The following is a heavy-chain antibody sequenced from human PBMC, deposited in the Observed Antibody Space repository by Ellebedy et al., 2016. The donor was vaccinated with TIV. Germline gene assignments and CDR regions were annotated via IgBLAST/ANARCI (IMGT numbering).Heavy chain of an antibody. V-gene: IGHV1-18*04. D-gene: IGHD6-13*01. CDR1: GYTFTSYD. CDR3: ARHRQQLVPRYYYYYGMDV. CDR2: ISAYNVNT. Sequence: ASVKVSCKASGYTFTSYDISWVRQAPGQGLEWMGWISAYNVNTNYAQKLQGRVTMTTDTSTSTAYMELSSLRSEDTAMYYCARHRQQLVPRYYYYYGMDVWGQGTTVTVSS. J-gene: IGHJ6*02.